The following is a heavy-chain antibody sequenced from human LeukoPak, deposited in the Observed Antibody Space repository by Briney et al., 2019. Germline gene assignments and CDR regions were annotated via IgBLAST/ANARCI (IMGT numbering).Heavy chain of an antibody. CDR2: IYYSGST. CDR1: GGSISSSSYY. D-gene: IGHD3-16*01. Sequence: SETLSLTCTVSGGSISSSSYYWGWIRQPPGKGLEWIGSIYYSGSTYYNPSLKSRVTISVDTSKNQFSLKLSSVTAADTAVYYWAKQRGGGYFDYWGQGTLVTVSS. V-gene: IGHV4-39*01. CDR3: AKQRGGGYFDY. J-gene: IGHJ4*02.